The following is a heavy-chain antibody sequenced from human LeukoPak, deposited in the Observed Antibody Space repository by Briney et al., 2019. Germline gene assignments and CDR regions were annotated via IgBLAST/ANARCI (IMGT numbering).Heavy chain of an antibody. D-gene: IGHD6-13*01. J-gene: IGHJ3*02. CDR1: GFTFSGSA. Sequence: GGSLRLSCAASGFTFSGSAMHWVRQASGKGLEWVGRIRSKANSYATAYAASVKGRFTISRDDSKNTAYLQISSLRAEDTAVYYCATRAGSSWWNDAFDIWGQGTMVTVSS. CDR3: ATRAGSSWWNDAFDI. V-gene: IGHV3-73*01. CDR2: IRSKANSYAT.